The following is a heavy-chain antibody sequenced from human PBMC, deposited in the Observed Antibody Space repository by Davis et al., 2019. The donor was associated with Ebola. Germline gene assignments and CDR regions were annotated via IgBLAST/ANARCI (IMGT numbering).Heavy chain of an antibody. J-gene: IGHJ3*02. V-gene: IGHV6-1*01. CDR2: TYYTSKWYN. CDR3: ARGWLRTGLDI. Sequence: HSQTLSLTCAISGDSVSTAGWNWIRQSPSRGLEWLGRTYYTSKWYNHYAASVKSRTTINPDTSKNQFSLQLNSVTPEDTAVYYCARGWLRTGLDIWGQGTMVIVSS. D-gene: IGHD5-24*01. CDR1: GDSVSTAG.